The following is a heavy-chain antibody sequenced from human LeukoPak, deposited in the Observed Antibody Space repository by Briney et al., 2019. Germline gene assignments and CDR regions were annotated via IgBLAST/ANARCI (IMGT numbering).Heavy chain of an antibody. CDR2: IIPIFGTA. J-gene: IGHJ6*04. V-gene: IGHV1-69*06. D-gene: IGHD4-17*01. CDR1: GGTFSSYA. CDR3: ARISIGVYGDYYYGMDV. Sequence: SVKVSCKASGGTFSSYAISWVRQAPGQGLEWVGGIIPIFGTAHYAQKFQGRVTITADKSTSTAYMELSSLRSEDTAVYYCARISIGVYGDYYYGMDVWGKGTTVTVSS.